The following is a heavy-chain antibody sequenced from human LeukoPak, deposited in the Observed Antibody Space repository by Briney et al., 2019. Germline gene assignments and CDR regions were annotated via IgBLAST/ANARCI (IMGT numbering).Heavy chain of an antibody. CDR1: GFTFSSYG. Sequence: GGSLRLSCAASGFTFSSYGMSWVRQAPGKGLEWVSAISGSGGSTYYADSVKGRFTISRDNSKNTLYLQMNSLRAEDTAVYYCAKDRRRDYGDYILIGFDYWGQGTLVAVSS. D-gene: IGHD4-17*01. J-gene: IGHJ4*02. V-gene: IGHV3-23*01. CDR2: ISGSGGST. CDR3: AKDRRRDYGDYILIGFDY.